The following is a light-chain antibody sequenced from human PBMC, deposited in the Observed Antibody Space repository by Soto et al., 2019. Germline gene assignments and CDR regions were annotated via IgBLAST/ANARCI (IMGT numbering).Light chain of an antibody. CDR3: QQYSTYPWT. V-gene: IGKV1-5*03. Sequence: DIQMTRSPSTLSASVGDRVTITCRASQTISTLLAWYQQRPGKAPNLLIYKASSLESGVPSRFSGSGSGTEFTLTISSLQSDDFATYFCQQYSTYPWTFGQGTKVEVK. CDR1: QTISTL. J-gene: IGKJ1*01. CDR2: KAS.